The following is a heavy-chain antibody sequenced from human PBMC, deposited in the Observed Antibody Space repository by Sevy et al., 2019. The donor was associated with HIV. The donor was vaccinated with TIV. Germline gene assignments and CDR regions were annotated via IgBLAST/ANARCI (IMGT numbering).Heavy chain of an antibody. CDR3: ARDLQERLGRRMVRGGGSGMDV. Sequence: ASVKVSCKASGGTFSSYAISWVRQAPGQGLEWMGGIIPFFGTANYAQKFQGRVTITADESTSTAYMELGSLRSEDTAVYYCARDLQERLGRRMVRGGGSGMDVWGQGTTVTVSS. CDR1: GGTFSSYA. CDR2: IIPFFGTA. V-gene: IGHV1-69*13. J-gene: IGHJ6*02. D-gene: IGHD3-10*01.